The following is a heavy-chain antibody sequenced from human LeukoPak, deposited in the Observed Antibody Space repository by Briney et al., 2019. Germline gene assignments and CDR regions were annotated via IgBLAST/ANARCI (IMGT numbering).Heavy chain of an antibody. J-gene: IGHJ5*02. V-gene: IGHV3-11*01. CDR1: GFSFSDYY. CDR3: AREDCSGGSCYCT. CDR2: IINSGSTI. D-gene: IGHD2-15*01. Sequence: GGSLRLSCAASGFSFSDYYMTWIRQAPGKGLEWVSFIINSGSTIYYADSVKGRFTISRDNAKNSLYLQMNSLRAEDTAVYYCAREDCSGGSCYCTWGQGTLVTVSS.